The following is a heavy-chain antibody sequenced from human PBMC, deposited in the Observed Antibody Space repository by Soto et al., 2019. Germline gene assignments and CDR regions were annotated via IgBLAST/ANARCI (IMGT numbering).Heavy chain of an antibody. CDR3: ARDYRYNWNVPPWYYYYGMDV. Sequence: QVQLVQSGAEVKKPGASVKVSCKASGYTFTSYGISWVRQAPGQGLEWMGWISAYNGNTNYAQKLQGRVTMTTDTSTITAYMELRSLRSDDTAVYYCARDYRYNWNVPPWYYYYGMDVWGQGTTVTVSS. J-gene: IGHJ6*02. D-gene: IGHD1-1*01. V-gene: IGHV1-18*01. CDR2: ISAYNGNT. CDR1: GYTFTSYG.